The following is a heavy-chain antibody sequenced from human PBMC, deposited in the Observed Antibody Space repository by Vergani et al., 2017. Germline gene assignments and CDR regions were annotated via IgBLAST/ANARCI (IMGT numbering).Heavy chain of an antibody. V-gene: IGHV4-39*01. D-gene: IGHD3-9*01. J-gene: IGHJ4*02. CDR1: GGSITSSSYY. Sequence: QLHLQESGPGLVKPSETLSLTCTVSGGSITSSSYYWGWIRQPPGKGLEWIGNIYHSVGAYYNPSLKGRVTISVDTSKNQFSLEVTSLTAADTAIYCCARTESFILRYFHLALWGQGTLVTVSS. CDR3: ARTESFILRYFHLAL. CDR2: IYHSVGA.